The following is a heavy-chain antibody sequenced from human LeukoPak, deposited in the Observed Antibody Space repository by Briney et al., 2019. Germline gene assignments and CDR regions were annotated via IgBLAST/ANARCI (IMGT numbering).Heavy chain of an antibody. V-gene: IGHV4-59*01. Sequence: SETLSLTCTVSGVSISSYYWSWIRQSPGKGLEWIGYIYYIGSTNYNPSLKSRSTISVDTSKSQFSLKLSSVTAADTAVYYCARAIMVRGVLFDYWGQGTLVTVSS. J-gene: IGHJ4*02. CDR1: GVSISSYY. CDR3: ARAIMVRGVLFDY. CDR2: IYYIGST. D-gene: IGHD3-10*01.